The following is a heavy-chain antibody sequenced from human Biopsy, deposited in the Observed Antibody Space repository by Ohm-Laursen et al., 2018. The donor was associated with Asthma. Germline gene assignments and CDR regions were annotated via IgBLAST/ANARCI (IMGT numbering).Heavy chain of an antibody. D-gene: IGHD6-13*01. CDR2: ISYDGHNQ. V-gene: IGHV3-30*05. CDR3: ARATVAAAGND. Sequence: SLRLSCAASGFTFRTYGMHWVRQTPGKGLEWLSSISYDGHNQYYADSVKGRFTISRDNSKNTVSLEMNSLRRDDTAVYFCARATVAAAGNDWGQGTLVTVSS. J-gene: IGHJ4*02. CDR1: GFTFRTYG.